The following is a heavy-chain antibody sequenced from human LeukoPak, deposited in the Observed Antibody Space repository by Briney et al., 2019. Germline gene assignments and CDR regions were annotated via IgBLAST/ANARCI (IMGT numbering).Heavy chain of an antibody. J-gene: IGHJ4*02. V-gene: IGHV3-30*02. CDR3: AKDQGSGSYYPFFDY. CDR2: IRYDGSNK. CDR1: GFTFSSYG. D-gene: IGHD3-10*01. Sequence: PGGSLRLSCAASGFTFSSYGMHWVRQAPCKGLEWVAFIRYDGSNKYYADSVKGRFTISRDNSKNTLYLQMNSLRAEDTAVYYCAKDQGSGSYYPFFDYWGQGTLVTVSS.